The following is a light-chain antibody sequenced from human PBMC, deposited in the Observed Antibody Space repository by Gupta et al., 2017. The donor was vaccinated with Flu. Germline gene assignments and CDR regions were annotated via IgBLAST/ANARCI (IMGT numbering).Light chain of an antibody. CDR2: EVT. CDR1: SSDVGGYNY. V-gene: IGLV2-14*01. CDR3: SSYTSSSTPPYV. J-gene: IGLJ1*01. Sequence: QSALTQPASVSGSPGQSITISCTGTSSDVGGYNYVSWYQQHPGKAPKLMIFEVTYRPSGVSNRFSGSKSDNTASLTISGLQAEDEADYYCSSYTSSSTPPYVFGTGTKVTVL.